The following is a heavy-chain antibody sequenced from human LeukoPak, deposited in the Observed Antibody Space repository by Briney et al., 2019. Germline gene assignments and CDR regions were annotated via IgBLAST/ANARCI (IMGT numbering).Heavy chain of an antibody. CDR2: VSHDGIQT. Sequence: GGSLRLSCAASGFTFSNYAMHWVRQGLVKGLESMAVVSHDGIQTYYADSVKGRFTISRDNAKNTLYLQMNSLRAEDTALYYCARVRGYYGSGSYAFDIWGQGTMVTVSS. D-gene: IGHD3-10*01. J-gene: IGHJ3*02. V-gene: IGHV3-30-3*01. CDR1: GFTFSNYA. CDR3: ARVRGYYGSGSYAFDI.